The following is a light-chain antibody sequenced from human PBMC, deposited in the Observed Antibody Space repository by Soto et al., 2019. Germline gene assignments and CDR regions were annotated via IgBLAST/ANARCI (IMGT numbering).Light chain of an antibody. CDR3: QQYNNWPLT. Sequence: EFVLTQSPATLSVSPGESAPLSCRASHRVSSYLAWYQQKPGQAPRLLIYGVSTRANGVPARFSGSGSGTVFTLTISSLQSEDFAVYYCQQYNNWPLTFGGGTKVDIK. V-gene: IGKV3-15*01. CDR1: HRVSSY. CDR2: GVS. J-gene: IGKJ4*01.